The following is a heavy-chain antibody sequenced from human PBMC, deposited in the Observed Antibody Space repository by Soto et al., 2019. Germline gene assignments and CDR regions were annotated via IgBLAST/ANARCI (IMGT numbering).Heavy chain of an antibody. CDR3: AKDVSVTTGAYYYYGMDV. V-gene: IGHV3-23*01. J-gene: IGHJ6*02. D-gene: IGHD4-4*01. Sequence: LRLSCAASGFTFSSYAMIWVRQAPGKGLEWVSAISGSGGSTYYADSVKGRFTISRDNSKNTLYLQMNSLRAEDTAVYYCAKDVSVTTGAYYYYGMDVWGQGTTVTVS. CDR2: ISGSGGST. CDR1: GFTFSSYA.